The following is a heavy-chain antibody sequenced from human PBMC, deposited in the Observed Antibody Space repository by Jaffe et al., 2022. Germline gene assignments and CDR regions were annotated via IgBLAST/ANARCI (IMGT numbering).Heavy chain of an antibody. CDR3: AGTYCGGDCYSTPSHPFDY. D-gene: IGHD2-21*01. V-gene: IGHV1-2*06. Sequence: QVQLVQSGAEVKKPGASVKVSCKASGYTFTGYYMHWVRQAPGQGLEWMGRINPNSGGTNYAQKFQGRVTMTRDTSISTAYMELSRLRSDDTAVYYCAGTYCGGDCYSTPSHPFDYWGQGTLVTVSS. J-gene: IGHJ4*02. CDR1: GYTFTGYY. CDR2: INPNSGGT.